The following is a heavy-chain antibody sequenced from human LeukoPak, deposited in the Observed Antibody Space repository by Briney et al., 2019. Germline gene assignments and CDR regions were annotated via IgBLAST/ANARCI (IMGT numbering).Heavy chain of an antibody. V-gene: IGHV3-73*01. CDR3: TSSYSTYDYYFDY. J-gene: IGHJ4*02. Sequence: PGGSLKLSCAASGFTFSGSAMHWVRQASGKGLEWVGRIRGKANSYATAYAASVKGRFTISRDDSKNTAYLQMNSLKTEDTAVYYCTSSYSTYDYYFDYWGQGTLVTVSS. D-gene: IGHD4-11*01. CDR2: IRGKANSYAT. CDR1: GFTFSGSA.